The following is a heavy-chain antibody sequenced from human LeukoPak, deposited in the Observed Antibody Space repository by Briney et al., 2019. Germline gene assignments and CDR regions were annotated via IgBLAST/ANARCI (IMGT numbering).Heavy chain of an antibody. V-gene: IGHV3-23*01. CDR2: ISGSGGTT. D-gene: IGHD5-12*01. Sequence: PGGSLRLSCATSGFTFSNYAVSWVRQAPGKGLEWVSSISGSGGTTYCADSVKRRFTISRDNSKNTLYLQMNSLRAEDTAVYYCAKDPYRASSGLVDYWGQGTLVTVSS. CDR1: GFTFSNYA. CDR3: AKDPYRASSGLVDY. J-gene: IGHJ4*02.